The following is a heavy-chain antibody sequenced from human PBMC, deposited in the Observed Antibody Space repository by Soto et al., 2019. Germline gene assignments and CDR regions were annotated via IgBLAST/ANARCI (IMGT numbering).Heavy chain of an antibody. J-gene: IGHJ4*02. CDR1: GFTFSSYA. CDR2: ISYDGSNK. Sequence: QVQLVESGGGVVQPGRSLRLSCAASGFTFSSYAMHWVRQAPGKGLERVAVISYDGSNKYYADSVKGRFTISRDNSKNALYLQMNSLRAEDTAVYYCAREDAWTNYFDYWGQGTLVTFSS. CDR3: AREDAWTNYFDY. V-gene: IGHV3-30-3*01.